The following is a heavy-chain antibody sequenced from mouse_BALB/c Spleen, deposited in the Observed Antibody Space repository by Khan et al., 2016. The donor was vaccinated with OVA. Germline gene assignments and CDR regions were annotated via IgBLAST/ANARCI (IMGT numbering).Heavy chain of an antibody. CDR2: LDTPNGNT. CDR1: GLNIKNTY. J-gene: IGHJ2*01. Sequence: EVQLQESGPELVKSGATVKFSCTASGLNIKNTYMHWLKQWPEKGLKWIGRLDTPNGNTKYDPKFQGKVTITADTSSNTAYLQLSSLTSEDTAVYYCARMARKWGQGTTLTVSS. CDR3: ARMARK. V-gene: IGHV14-3*02.